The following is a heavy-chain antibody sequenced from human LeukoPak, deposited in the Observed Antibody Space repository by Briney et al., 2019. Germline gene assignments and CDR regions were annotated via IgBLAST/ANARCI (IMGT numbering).Heavy chain of an antibody. Sequence: GASVKVSCKASGYTFTGYYMHWVRQAPGQGLEWMGWINPNSGGTNYAQKFQGRVTMTRDMSTSTVYMELSSLRSEDTAVYYCARDDHPGELPLDYWGQGTLVTVSS. CDR1: GYTFTGYY. J-gene: IGHJ4*02. V-gene: IGHV1-2*02. D-gene: IGHD1-26*01. CDR3: ARDDHPGELPLDY. CDR2: INPNSGGT.